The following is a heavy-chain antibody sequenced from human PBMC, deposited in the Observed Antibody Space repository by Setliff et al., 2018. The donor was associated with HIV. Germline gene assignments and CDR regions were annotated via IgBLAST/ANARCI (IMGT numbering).Heavy chain of an antibody. D-gene: IGHD6-19*01. CDR2: RSHDGSSK. V-gene: IGHV3-30*04. CDR3: AREGGSSGHAGYFDF. CDR1: GFTFSTYI. J-gene: IGHJ4*02. Sequence: GGSLRLSCAASGFTFSTYIFHWVRLAPGKGLEWVAVRSHDGSSKAYAESVKGRFTISTDNSKHKLYLQMDSLRVEDTAVYYCAREGGSSGHAGYFDFWGQGTLVTVSS.